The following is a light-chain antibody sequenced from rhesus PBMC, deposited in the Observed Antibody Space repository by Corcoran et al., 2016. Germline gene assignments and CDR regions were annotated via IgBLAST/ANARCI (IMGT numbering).Light chain of an antibody. J-gene: IGKJ1*01. CDR1: QGISNA. V-gene: IGKV1-33*02. Sequence: DIQMSQSPSSLSASVGDKVTITCRASQGISNALAWYQQKPGKAPQLLIYATSSLESGVPSRFSGSRSGTEVTLTISSLQPEEFATYYCQPCYSPPGTFGQGTKVEIK. CDR3: QPCYSPPGT. CDR2: ATS.